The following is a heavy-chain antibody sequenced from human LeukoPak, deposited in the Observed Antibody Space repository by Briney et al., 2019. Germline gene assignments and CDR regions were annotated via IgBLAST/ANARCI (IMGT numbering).Heavy chain of an antibody. J-gene: IGHJ4*02. V-gene: IGHV3-7*01. CDR1: GFTFSNYW. CDR2: IKEDGSEK. D-gene: IGHD6-6*01. CDR3: AGGRQLGY. Sequence: GGSLRLSCAASGFTFSNYWTSWVRQASGKGLEWVANIKEDGSEKYYVDSVKGRFTISRDNAKNSLYLQMNSLRAEDTAIYYCAGGRQLGYWGQGTLVTVSS.